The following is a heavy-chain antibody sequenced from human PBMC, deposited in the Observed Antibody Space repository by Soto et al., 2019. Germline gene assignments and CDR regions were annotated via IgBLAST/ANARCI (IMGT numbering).Heavy chain of an antibody. CDR1: GFTFSSYG. CDR3: AKDNSSSWYSWFAP. CDR2: ISYDGSNK. J-gene: IGHJ5*02. Sequence: PGGSLRLSCAASGFTFSSYGMHWVRQAPGKGLEWVAVISYDGSNKYYADSVKGRFTISRDNSKNTLYLQMNSLRAEDTAVYYSAKDNSSSWYSWFAPWGKGTLVTVS. V-gene: IGHV3-30*18. D-gene: IGHD6-13*01.